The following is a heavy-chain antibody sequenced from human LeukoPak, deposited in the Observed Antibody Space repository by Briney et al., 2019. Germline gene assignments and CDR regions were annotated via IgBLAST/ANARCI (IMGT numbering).Heavy chain of an antibody. CDR2: IYTSGGT. CDR3: GRHRQYSQHDVDY. Sequence: SETLSLTCTVSGGSISSGSHYWSWIRQPAGKGLEWIGRIYTSGGTNYNPSLKSRVTISVDMSKNQFSLKLSSVTAADTAVYYCGRHRQYSQHDVDYWGQGTLVTVSS. J-gene: IGHJ4*02. D-gene: IGHD6-13*01. CDR1: GGSISSGSHY. V-gene: IGHV4-61*02.